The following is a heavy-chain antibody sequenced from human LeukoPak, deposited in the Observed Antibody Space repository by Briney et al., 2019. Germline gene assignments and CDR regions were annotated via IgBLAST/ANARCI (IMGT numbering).Heavy chain of an antibody. D-gene: IGHD6-13*01. CDR1: EFSVGSNY. V-gene: IGHV3-66*02. J-gene: IGHJ5*02. CDR2: IYSGGST. Sequence: GGSLRLSCAASEFSVGSNYMTWVRQAPGKGLEWVSLIYSGGSTYYADSVKGRFTISRDNSKNTLYLQMNSLRAEDTAVYYCAKDYPHSSSWYGEWFDPWGQGTLVTVSS. CDR3: AKDYPHSSSWYGEWFDP.